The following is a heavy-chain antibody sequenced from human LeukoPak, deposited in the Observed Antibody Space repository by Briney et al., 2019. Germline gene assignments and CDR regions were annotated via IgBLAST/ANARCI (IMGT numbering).Heavy chain of an antibody. CDR2: IYTSGST. J-gene: IGHJ1*01. V-gene: IGHV4-61*02. Sequence: SQTLSLTCTVSGGSISSGSYYWSWIRQPAGKGLEWIGRIYTSGSTNYKPSLKSRVTISVDTSKNQFSLKLGSVTAADTAVYYCAREGNYYDSSGPPYFQHWGQGTLVTVSS. CDR1: GGSISSGSYY. CDR3: AREGNYYDSSGPPYFQH. D-gene: IGHD3-22*01.